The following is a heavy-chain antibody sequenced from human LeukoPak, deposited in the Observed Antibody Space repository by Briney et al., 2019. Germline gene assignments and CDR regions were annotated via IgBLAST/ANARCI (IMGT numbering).Heavy chain of an antibody. V-gene: IGHV4-59*08. CDR3: ARSEYGDYEDHPFDY. J-gene: IGHJ4*02. CDR1: GGSISSYY. D-gene: IGHD4-17*01. Sequence: SETLSLTCTVSGGSISSYYWSWIRQPPGKGLEWIGYIYYSGSTNYNPSLKSRVTISVDTSKNQFSLKLSSVTAADTAEYYCARSEYGDYEDHPFDYWGQGTLVTVSS. CDR2: IYYSGST.